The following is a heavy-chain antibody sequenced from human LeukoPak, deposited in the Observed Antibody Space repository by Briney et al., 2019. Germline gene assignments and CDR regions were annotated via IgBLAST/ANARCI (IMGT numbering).Heavy chain of an antibody. D-gene: IGHD6-13*01. CDR3: SRGISGYGMDV. J-gene: IGHJ6*02. CDR2: IRTKVNSYAT. CDR1: GFTFSGSG. Sequence: GGSLRLSCAASGFTFSGSGMHWVRQASGKGLEWIGRIRTKVNSYATVYAASVKGRFTISRDDSKNTAYLQMDSLKTEDTAVYYCSRGISGYGMDVWGQGTTVTVSS. V-gene: IGHV3-73*01.